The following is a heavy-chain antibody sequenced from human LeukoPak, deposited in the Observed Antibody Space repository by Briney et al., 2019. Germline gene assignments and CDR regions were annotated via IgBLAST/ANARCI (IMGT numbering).Heavy chain of an antibody. Sequence: HPGGSLRLSCAASGFNFSSYGMHWVRQAPGKGLEWVAFIRYDGSNKYYADSMKGRFTISRDNSKNTLYLQMNSLRAEDTAVYYCAKDSRWELVQNAFDIWGQGTMVTVSS. D-gene: IGHD1-26*01. J-gene: IGHJ3*02. CDR1: GFNFSSYG. V-gene: IGHV3-30*02. CDR3: AKDSRWELVQNAFDI. CDR2: IRYDGSNK.